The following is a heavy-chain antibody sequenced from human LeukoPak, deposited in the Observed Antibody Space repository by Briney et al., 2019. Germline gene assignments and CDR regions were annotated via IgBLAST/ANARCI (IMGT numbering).Heavy chain of an antibody. Sequence: PSETLSLTCTLSGGSISIYRWSWIRQPAGKGLEWMGRIDTSGNTNYNPSLNGRVTMSVDTSKTQFYLNLRSVTAADTAIYYCARGIVRGGSAPDIWGQGTMVTVSS. CDR1: GGSISIYR. CDR3: ARGIVRGGSAPDI. J-gene: IGHJ3*02. D-gene: IGHD3-10*01. V-gene: IGHV4-4*07. CDR2: IDTSGNT.